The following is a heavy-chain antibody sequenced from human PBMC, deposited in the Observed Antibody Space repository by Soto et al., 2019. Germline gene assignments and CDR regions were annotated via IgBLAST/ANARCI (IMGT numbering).Heavy chain of an antibody. V-gene: IGHV4-39*01. CDR2: IYYSGST. CDR1: GGSISSSSYY. J-gene: IGHJ4*02. Sequence: QLQLQESGPGLVKPSDTLSLTCTVSGGSISSSSYYWGWIRQPPGKGLEWIGSIYYSGSTYYNPSLKSRVTISVDTSKNQFSLKLSSVTAADTAVYYCARSMITFGEIIVSFDYWGQGTLVTVSS. D-gene: IGHD3-16*02. CDR3: ARSMITFGEIIVSFDY.